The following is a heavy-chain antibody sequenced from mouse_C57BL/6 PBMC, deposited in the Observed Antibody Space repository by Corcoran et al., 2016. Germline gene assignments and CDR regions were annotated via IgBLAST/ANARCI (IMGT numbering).Heavy chain of an antibody. J-gene: IGHJ3*01. D-gene: IGHD1-1*01. Sequence: QIQLVQSGPELKKPGETVKISCKASGYTFTTYGMSWVKQAPGKGLKWMGWINTYSGVPTYADDFKGRFAFSLETSASTAYLQINNLKNEDTATYFCARSLYYYGSEAWFAYWGQGTLVTVSA. V-gene: IGHV9-3*01. CDR3: ARSLYYYGSEAWFAY. CDR2: INTYSGVP. CDR1: GYTFTTYG.